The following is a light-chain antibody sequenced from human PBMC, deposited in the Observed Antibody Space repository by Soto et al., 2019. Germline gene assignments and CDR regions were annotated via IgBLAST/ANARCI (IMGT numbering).Light chain of an antibody. CDR2: DNN. Sequence: QSVLTQPPSVSAAPGQKVTISCSGSSSNIGHNYVSWYQQLPGTAPKLLIYDNNKRPSGIPDRFSGSKSDTSATLGITGLQTGDEADYYCATWDSSLSAVVFGGGTQLTVL. V-gene: IGLV1-51*01. CDR3: ATWDSSLSAVV. CDR1: SSNIGHNY. J-gene: IGLJ2*01.